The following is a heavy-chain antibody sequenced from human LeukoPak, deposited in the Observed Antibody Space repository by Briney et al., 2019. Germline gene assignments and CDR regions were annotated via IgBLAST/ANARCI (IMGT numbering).Heavy chain of an antibody. D-gene: IGHD2-15*01. CDR2: ITSGFTP. Sequence: GGSLRLSCAASGLIFSNYAMSWVRQAPGKGLEWVSGITSGFTPHYADSVKGRLTISRDNSKNTFHLQMNSLRAEDTAVYYCAKDYSDSRVADVFFEYWGQGTLVTVSS. CDR1: GLIFSNYA. V-gene: IGHV3-23*01. CDR3: AKDYSDSRVADVFFEY. J-gene: IGHJ4*02.